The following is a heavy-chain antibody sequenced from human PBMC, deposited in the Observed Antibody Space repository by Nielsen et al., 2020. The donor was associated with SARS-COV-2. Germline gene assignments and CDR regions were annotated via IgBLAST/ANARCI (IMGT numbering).Heavy chain of an antibody. J-gene: IGHJ6*02. V-gene: IGHV3-48*02. D-gene: IGHD3-22*01. Sequence: GGSLRLFCAASGFTFSSYSMNWVRQAPGKGLEWVSYISSSSSTIYYADSVKGRFTISRDNAKNSLYLQMNSLRDEDTAVYYCAREGGYYDSSGYYYYYYGMDVWGQGTTVTVSS. CDR3: AREGGYYDSSGYYYYYYGMDV. CDR2: ISSSSSTI. CDR1: GFTFSSYS.